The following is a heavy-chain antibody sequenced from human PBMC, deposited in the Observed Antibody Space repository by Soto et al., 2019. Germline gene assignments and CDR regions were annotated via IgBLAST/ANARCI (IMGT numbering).Heavy chain of an antibody. CDR1: VDSITTYY. CDR2: IDTSGNT. CDR3: ARYSNNWFQTEGMDV. V-gene: IGHV4-4*07. J-gene: IGHJ6*02. Sequence: PSETLSLTCTVSVDSITTYYWSWIRLPAGKGLEWIGRIDTSGNTNYNPSLKSRVTMPEDTSKKQFSLKLTSATAADTAVYYCARYSNNWFQTEGMDVWGQGTTITVS. D-gene: IGHD6-13*01.